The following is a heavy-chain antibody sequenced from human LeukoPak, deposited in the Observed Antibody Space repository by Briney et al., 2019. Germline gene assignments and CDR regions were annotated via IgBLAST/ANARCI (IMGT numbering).Heavy chain of an antibody. CDR1: GGSFSGYY. CDR3: ARGASLVVGATDYYYMDV. Sequence: SETLSLTCAVYGGSFSGYYWSWIRQPPGKGLEWIGEINHSGSTNYNPSLKSRVTISVDTSKNQSSLKLSSVTAADTAVYYCARGASLVVGATDYYYMDVWGKGTTVTVSS. J-gene: IGHJ6*03. D-gene: IGHD1-26*01. V-gene: IGHV4-34*01. CDR2: INHSGST.